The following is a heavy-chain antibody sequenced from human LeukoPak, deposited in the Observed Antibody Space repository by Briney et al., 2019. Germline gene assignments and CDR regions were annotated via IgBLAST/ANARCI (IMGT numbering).Heavy chain of an antibody. V-gene: IGHV3-30-3*01. CDR2: ISYDGSNK. J-gene: IGHJ4*02. Sequence: GGSLRLSCAASGFTFSSYAMHWVRQAPGKGLEWVAVISYDGSNKYFADSVKGRFTISRDNSKNTLYLQMNSLRAEDTAVYYCAREIVVGASDYWGQGTLVTVSS. D-gene: IGHD1-26*01. CDR3: AREIVVGASDY. CDR1: GFTFSSYA.